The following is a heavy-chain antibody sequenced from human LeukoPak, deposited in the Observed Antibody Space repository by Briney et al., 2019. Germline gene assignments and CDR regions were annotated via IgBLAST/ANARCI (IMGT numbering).Heavy chain of an antibody. CDR1: GYTFTSYD. D-gene: IGHD2-2*03. CDR2: MNPNSGNT. V-gene: IGHV1-8*02. CDR3: ARMDIVVVPADY. Sequence: ASVKVSCKASGYTFTSYDINWVRQATGQGLEWMGWMNPNSGNTGYAQKFQGRVTMTRDTSISTAYMELSRLGSDDTAVYYCARMDIVVVPADYWGQGTLVTVSS. J-gene: IGHJ4*02.